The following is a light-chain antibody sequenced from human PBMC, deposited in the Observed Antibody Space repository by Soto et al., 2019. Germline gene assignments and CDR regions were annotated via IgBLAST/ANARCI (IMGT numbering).Light chain of an antibody. Sequence: SYELSQPRSVSAAPGQTADITCGGDNIGSKSVHWCQRKAGQARALVVFDDIVRRSGAPGRGCGSKSGNQASLPNTTVHTGDEADYHCHVWDSSSGQHVFGSGTKGTVL. J-gene: IGLJ1*01. CDR3: HVWDSSSGQHV. CDR2: DDI. CDR1: NIGSKS. V-gene: IGLV3-21*02.